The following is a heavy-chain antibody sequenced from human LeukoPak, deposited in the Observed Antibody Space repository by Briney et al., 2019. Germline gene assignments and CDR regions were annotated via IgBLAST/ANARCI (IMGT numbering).Heavy chain of an antibody. J-gene: IGHJ4*02. CDR2: INTNTGNP. D-gene: IGHD3-10*01. CDR3: ARDGGFGVHDY. V-gene: IGHV7-4-1*02. CDR1: GYIFTTYA. Sequence: ASVKVSCKASGYIFTTYAMSWVRQAPGQGLEWMGWINTNTGNPTYAQGFTGRFVFSLDTSVSTAYLQISSLKAEDTAVYYCARDGGFGVHDYWGQGTLVTVSS.